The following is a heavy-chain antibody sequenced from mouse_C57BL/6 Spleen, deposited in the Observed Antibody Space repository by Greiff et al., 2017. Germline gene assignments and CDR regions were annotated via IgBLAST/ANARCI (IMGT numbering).Heavy chain of an antibody. Sequence: QVQLKPSGAELVKPGASVKISCKASGYAFSSYWMNWVKQRPGKGLEWIGQIYPGDGDTNYNGKFKGKATLTADKSSSTAYMQLSSLTSEDSAVYFCAKTDWDWYFDVWGTGTTVTVSS. D-gene: IGHD4-1*01. V-gene: IGHV1-80*01. CDR1: GYAFSSYW. CDR3: AKTDWDWYFDV. J-gene: IGHJ1*03. CDR2: IYPGDGDT.